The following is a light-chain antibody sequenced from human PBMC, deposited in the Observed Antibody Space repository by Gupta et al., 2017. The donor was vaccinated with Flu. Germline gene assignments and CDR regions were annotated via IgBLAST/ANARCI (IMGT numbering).Light chain of an antibody. CDR3: GTWDSSLSAWV. CDR1: SSNIENNY. Sequence: SVLTQPPSVSAAPGQKVTISCSGSSSNIENNYVSWSQQLPGTAPKLLIYENNKRPSSIPDRFSGSKADTSATLGITGLQTGDEADYCCGTWDSSLSAWVFGGGTELTVL. V-gene: IGLV1-51*02. CDR2: ENN. J-gene: IGLJ3*02.